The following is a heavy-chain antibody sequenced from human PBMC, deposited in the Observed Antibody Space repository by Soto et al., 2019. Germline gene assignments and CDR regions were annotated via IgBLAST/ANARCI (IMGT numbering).Heavy chain of an antibody. V-gene: IGHV1-8*01. CDR3: ARWYYGDSARFDY. J-gene: IGHJ4*02. Sequence: QVQLVQSGAEVKKSGASVKVSCKASGYTFTSHDINWVRQATGQGLEWMGWMNPNSGNTGYAQKFQGRVTMTRNTSRSTAYMELSSLRSEDTAVYHCARWYYGDSARFDYWGQGTLVTVSS. CDR2: MNPNSGNT. CDR1: GYTFTSHD. D-gene: IGHD4-17*01.